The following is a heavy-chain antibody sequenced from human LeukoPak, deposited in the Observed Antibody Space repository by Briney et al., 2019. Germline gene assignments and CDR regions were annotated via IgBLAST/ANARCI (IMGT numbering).Heavy chain of an antibody. CDR3: AKNFAPGNAFYDF. Sequence: GGSLRLSCAASGFSFSTYAMTWVRRAPGRGLGWVSAIDWTSHYIFYRDSVQGRFTTSRDNSRATLFLQMNSLTAEDSAVYYCAKNFAPGNAFYDFWGQGVLVTVSS. V-gene: IGHV3-23*01. CDR2: IDWTSHYI. D-gene: IGHD1-1*01. J-gene: IGHJ4*02. CDR1: GFSFSTYA.